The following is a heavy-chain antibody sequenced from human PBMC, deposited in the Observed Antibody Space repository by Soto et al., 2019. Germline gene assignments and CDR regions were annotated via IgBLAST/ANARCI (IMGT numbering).Heavy chain of an antibody. J-gene: IGHJ6*02. D-gene: IGHD4-4*01. CDR1: GFTFSSYG. V-gene: IGHV3-30*18. CDR3: AKDSDYSGNYGMDV. Sequence: GGSLRLSCAASGFTFSSYGMHWVRQAPGKGLEWVAVISYDGSNKYYADSVKGRFTISRDNSKNTLYLQMNSLRAEDTAVYYCAKDSDYSGNYGMDVWGQGTTVTVSS. CDR2: ISYDGSNK.